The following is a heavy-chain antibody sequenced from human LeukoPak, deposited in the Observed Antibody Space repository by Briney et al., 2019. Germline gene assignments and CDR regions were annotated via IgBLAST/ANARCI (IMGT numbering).Heavy chain of an antibody. CDR2: IFYSGTT. V-gene: IGHV4-39*07. CDR1: GDSISSGLYY. Sequence: SETLSLTCSVSGDSISSGLYYWGWIRQSPGKGLEYIGSIFYSGTTYYTPSFKSRVTMSLDSPKNQFSLRLTSVTAADTAVYYCARGSSSWYGEVYYYYMDVWGKGTTVTVSS. D-gene: IGHD6-13*01. CDR3: ARGSSSWYGEVYYYYMDV. J-gene: IGHJ6*03.